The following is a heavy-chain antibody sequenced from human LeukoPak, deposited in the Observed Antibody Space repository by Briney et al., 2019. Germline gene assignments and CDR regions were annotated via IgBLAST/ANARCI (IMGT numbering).Heavy chain of an antibody. CDR2: INPNSGGT. CDR1: GYTFTGYY. Sequence: EASVKVSCKASGYTFTGYYMHWVRQAPGHGLEWMGWINPNSGGTNYAQKFQGRVTMTRDTSISTAYMELSRLRSDDTAVYYCARLYCSGGSCRNDAFDIWGQGTMVTVSS. D-gene: IGHD2-15*01. V-gene: IGHV1-2*02. CDR3: ARLYCSGGSCRNDAFDI. J-gene: IGHJ3*02.